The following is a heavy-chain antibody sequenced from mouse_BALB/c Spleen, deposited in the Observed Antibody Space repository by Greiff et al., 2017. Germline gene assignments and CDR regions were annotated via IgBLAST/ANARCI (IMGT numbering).Heavy chain of an antibody. V-gene: IGHV3-2*02. CDR1: GYSITSDYA. J-gene: IGHJ1*01. CDR3: ARSPFITTWYFDV. Sequence: EVQLVESGPGLVKPSQSLSLTCTVTGYSITSDYAWNWIRQFPGNKLEWMGYISYSGSTSYNPSLKSRISITRDTSKNQFFLQLNSVTTEDTATYYCARSPFITTWYFDVWGAGTTVTVSS. D-gene: IGHD1-1*01. CDR2: ISYSGST.